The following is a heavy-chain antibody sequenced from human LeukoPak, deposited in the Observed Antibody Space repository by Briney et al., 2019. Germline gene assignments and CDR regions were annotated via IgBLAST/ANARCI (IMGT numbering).Heavy chain of an antibody. CDR2: INHTTSST. CDR1: GFTFSSYT. D-gene: IGHD2/OR15-2a*01. CDR3: AKAFSSNYFGMDV. J-gene: IGHJ6*04. Sequence: GGSLRLSCAASGFTFSSYTMNWVRLAPGKGLEWVSSINHTTSSTYYADSVRGRFNSSRDNSKNTLYLQMTSLRAEDTAVYFCAKAFSSNYFGMDVWGKGTTVIVSS. V-gene: IGHV3-23*01.